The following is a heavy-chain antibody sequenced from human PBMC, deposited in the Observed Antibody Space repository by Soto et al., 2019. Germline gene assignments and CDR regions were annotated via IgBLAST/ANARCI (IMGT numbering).Heavy chain of an antibody. CDR2: IRGFSPYT. CDR1: GFTFRTYT. Sequence: EVQLVESGGGLVKPGGSLRLSCVASGFTFRTYTMNWVRQAPGKGLEWVSGIRGFSPYTFYAESVKGRFTISRDNAKNSLYLQINSLGVEYTAVYYCARDRGYDAHDYYYNAMDVWGQGTTVTGSS. CDR3: ARDRGYDAHDYYYNAMDV. J-gene: IGHJ6*02. V-gene: IGHV3-21*01. D-gene: IGHD3-3*01.